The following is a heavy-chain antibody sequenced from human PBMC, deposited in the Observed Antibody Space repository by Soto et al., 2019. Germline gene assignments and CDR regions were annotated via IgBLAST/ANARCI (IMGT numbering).Heavy chain of an antibody. V-gene: IGHV3-9*01. CDR1: GFTFDDFA. D-gene: IGHD1-26*01. CDR3: AKDRRIVGATPVDIDY. Sequence: EVQLVESGGGLVQPGRSLRLSCAASGFTFDDFAMHWVRQAPGKGLEWVSGISWNSGSIGYADSVKGRFTISRDNAKNSLYLQMNSLRAEDTALYYCAKDRRIVGATPVDIDYWGQGTLVTVSS. CDR2: ISWNSGSI. J-gene: IGHJ4*02.